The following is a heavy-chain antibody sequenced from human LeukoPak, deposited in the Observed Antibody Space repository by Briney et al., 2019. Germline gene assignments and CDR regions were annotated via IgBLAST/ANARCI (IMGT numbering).Heavy chain of an antibody. D-gene: IGHD1-26*01. J-gene: IGHJ4*02. V-gene: IGHV3-30*01. Sequence: QAGGSLRLSCAASGFTFSHYAMHWVRQAPGKGLEWVAVISYDGNHKYYADSVKGRFTISRDNSKNTLYVQMNSLRAEDTAVYYCARARNGTLKYWGQGTLVTVSS. CDR1: GFTFSHYA. CDR2: ISYDGNHK. CDR3: ARARNGTLKY.